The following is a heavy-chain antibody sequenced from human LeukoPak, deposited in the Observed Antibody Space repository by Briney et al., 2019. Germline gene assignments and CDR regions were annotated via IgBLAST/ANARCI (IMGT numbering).Heavy chain of an antibody. CDR3: ARGPRYEDFDY. Sequence: ASVKVSCKASGYTFTSYDINWVRQATGQGLEWMGWMNPNSGNTGYAQKFQGRVTITRNTSISTAYMELSSLRPEDTAVYYCARGPRYEDFDYWGQGTLVTVSS. CDR1: GYTFTSYD. J-gene: IGHJ4*02. V-gene: IGHV1-8*03. CDR2: MNPNSGNT. D-gene: IGHD3-3*01.